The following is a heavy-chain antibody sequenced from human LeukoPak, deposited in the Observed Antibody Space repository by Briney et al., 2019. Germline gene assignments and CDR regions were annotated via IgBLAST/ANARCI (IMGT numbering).Heavy chain of an antibody. CDR2: IIPIFGTA. J-gene: IGHJ4*02. CDR1: GGTFSSYA. CDR3: ASYKYSSSWYKDY. Sequence: SVKVSCKASGGTFSSYAISWVRQAPGQGLEWMGGIIPIFGTANYAQKFQGRATITADESTSTAYMELSSLRSEDTAVYYCASYKYSSSWYKDYWGQGTLVTVSS. V-gene: IGHV1-69*13. D-gene: IGHD6-13*01.